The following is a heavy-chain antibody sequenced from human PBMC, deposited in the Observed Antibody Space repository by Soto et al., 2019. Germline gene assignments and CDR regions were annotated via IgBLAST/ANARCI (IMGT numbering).Heavy chain of an antibody. Sequence: GGSLRLSCAASGFTFSSYAMSWVRQAPGKGLEWVSAISGSGGSTYYADSVKGRFTISRDNSKNTLYLQMNSLRAEDTAVYYCAKDRYGSSWYGNWFDPWGEGTLVTVSS. CDR2: ISGSGGST. V-gene: IGHV3-23*01. CDR3: AKDRYGSSWYGNWFDP. D-gene: IGHD6-13*01. CDR1: GFTFSSYA. J-gene: IGHJ5*02.